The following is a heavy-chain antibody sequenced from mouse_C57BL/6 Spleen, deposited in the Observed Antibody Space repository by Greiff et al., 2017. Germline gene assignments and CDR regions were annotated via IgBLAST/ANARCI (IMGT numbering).Heavy chain of an antibody. Sequence: EVQVAESGGDLVKPGGSLKLSCAASGFTFSSYGMSWVRQTPDKRLEWVATISSGGSYTYYPDSVKGRFTISRDNAKNTLYLQMSSLKAEDTAMYYCARHSLDYWGQGTTLTVSS. V-gene: IGHV5-6*01. CDR1: GFTFSSYG. J-gene: IGHJ2*01. CDR2: ISSGGSYT. CDR3: ARHSLDY.